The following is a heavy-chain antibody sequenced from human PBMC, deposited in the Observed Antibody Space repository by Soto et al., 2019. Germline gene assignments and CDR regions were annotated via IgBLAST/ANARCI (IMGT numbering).Heavy chain of an antibody. D-gene: IGHD2-8*01. J-gene: IGHJ5*02. CDR2: ISAYNGNT. CDR3: ARADGVCFVGP. Sequence: ASVKVSCKASGYTFTSYGISWVRQAPGQGLEWMGWISAYNGNTNYAQKLQGRVTITRDTSASTAYMELSSLRSEDTAVYYCARADGVCFVGPWGQGPLVTVSS. V-gene: IGHV1-18*01. CDR1: GYTFTSYG.